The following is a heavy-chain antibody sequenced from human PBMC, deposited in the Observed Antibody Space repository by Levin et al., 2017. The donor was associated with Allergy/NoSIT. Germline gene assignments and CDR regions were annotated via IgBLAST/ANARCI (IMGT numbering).Heavy chain of an antibody. D-gene: IGHD4-17*01. CDR3: ARGDYGVGGKFHYYSMDV. V-gene: IGHV1-69*13. J-gene: IGHJ6*02. CDR2: IIPIFGTT. Sequence: SVKVSCKASGGTFSSYAISWVRQAPGQGLEWMGGIIPIFGTTNYAQRFQDRVSITADESTSTAYMDLSSLRSEDTAIYYCARGDYGVGGKFHYYSMDVWGQGTTVTVSS. CDR1: GGTFSSYA.